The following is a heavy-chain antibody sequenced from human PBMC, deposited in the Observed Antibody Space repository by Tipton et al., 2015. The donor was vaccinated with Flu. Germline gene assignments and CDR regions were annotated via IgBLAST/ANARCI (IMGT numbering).Heavy chain of an antibody. D-gene: IGHD2-15*01. V-gene: IGHV3-53*01. CDR2: IYRGGNT. J-gene: IGHJ6*02. CDR3: ARVGSRLNSYGMDV. Sequence: SLRLSCATSGFTVSSNHMSWVRQAPGKRPECVSVIYRGGNTYYADSVKGRFTISRDNSKDTLYLQMNSLRAEDTAVYYRARVGSRLNSYGMDVWGQGTTVTVSS. CDR1: GFTVSSNH.